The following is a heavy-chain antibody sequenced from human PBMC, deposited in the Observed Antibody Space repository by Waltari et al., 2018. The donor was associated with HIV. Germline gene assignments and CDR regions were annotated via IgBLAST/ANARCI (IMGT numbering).Heavy chain of an antibody. CDR2: ISWNSGIT. Sequence: EVQLVASGGGLVLPGWSLILTCSDCGFTIDVYSIPWVGQSPGKGLEWVSGISWNSGITDYGDSVKGRFTISRDNAKNSLYLQMNSLTVEDTAFYYCAKGGSHLTIFEAWFDSWGQGTLVTVSS. CDR3: AKGGSHLTIFEAWFDS. D-gene: IGHD3-3*01. CDR1: GFTIDVYS. J-gene: IGHJ5*01. V-gene: IGHV3-9*01.